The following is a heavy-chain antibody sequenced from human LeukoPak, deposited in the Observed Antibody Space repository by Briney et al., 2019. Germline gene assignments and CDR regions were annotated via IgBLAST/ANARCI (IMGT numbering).Heavy chain of an antibody. CDR3: ASPSNYGSGSQLNY. V-gene: IGHV1-2*02. D-gene: IGHD3-10*01. CDR1: GYTFTAYY. Sequence: ASVKVSCKASGYTFTAYYMHWVRQAPGQGLEWMGWINPTSGGTNYAQNFQGRVIMTRDTSISTAYMELSRLRSDDTAGYYCASPSNYGSGSQLNYWGQGTLVTVSS. CDR2: INPTSGGT. J-gene: IGHJ4*02.